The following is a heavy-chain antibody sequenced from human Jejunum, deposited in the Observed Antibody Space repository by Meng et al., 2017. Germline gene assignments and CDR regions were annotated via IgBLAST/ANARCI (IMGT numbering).Heavy chain of an antibody. J-gene: IGHJ3*02. CDR3: GRDPNGDYIGTFEM. CDR1: EFPLSGYW. D-gene: IGHD4-17*01. CDR2: IFASGGRT. Sequence: GESLKISCAASEFPLSGYWMSWVRQAPGKGLEWVSTIFASGGRTNYADSVRGRFTISRDNSQNMLYLQMNSLRFEDTATYYCGRDPNGDYIGTFEMWGQGTMVTVSS. V-gene: IGHV3-23*01.